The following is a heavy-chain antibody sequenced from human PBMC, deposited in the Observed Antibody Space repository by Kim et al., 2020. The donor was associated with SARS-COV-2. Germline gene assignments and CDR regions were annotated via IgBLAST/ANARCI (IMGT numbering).Heavy chain of an antibody. Sequence: SNPPLKRRVTISLDTSKNPLSLKLTSVTAADTAVYYCARGTMATYRYFDLWGRGTLVTVSS. J-gene: IGHJ2*01. D-gene: IGHD5-12*01. CDR3: ARGTMATYRYFDL. V-gene: IGHV4-59*09.